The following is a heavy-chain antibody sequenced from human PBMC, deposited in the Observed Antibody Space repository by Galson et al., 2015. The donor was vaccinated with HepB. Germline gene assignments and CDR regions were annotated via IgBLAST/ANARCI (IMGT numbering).Heavy chain of an antibody. D-gene: IGHD6-19*01. CDR3: ARGGRSGWYARDAFDI. V-gene: IGHV3-21*01. J-gene: IGHJ3*02. CDR1: GFTFSSYS. CDR2: ISSSSSYI. Sequence: SLRLSCAASGFTFSSYSMNWVRQAPGEGLEWVSSISSSSSYIYYADSVKGRFTISRDNAKNSLYLQMNSLRAEDTAVYYCARGGRSGWYARDAFDIWGQGTMVTVSS.